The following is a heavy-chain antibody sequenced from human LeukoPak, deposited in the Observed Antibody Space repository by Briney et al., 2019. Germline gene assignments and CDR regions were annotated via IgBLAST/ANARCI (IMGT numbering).Heavy chain of an antibody. CDR3: AKDRNYDPPDY. J-gene: IGHJ4*02. Sequence: GGSLRLSCTASGFTFSTSGMHWVRQAPGKGLEWVALISFDGGHQDYADSLKGRLTISRDNSKHTVSLQMNSLRPEDTAVYYCAKDRNYDPPDYWGQGTLVIVSS. CDR2: ISFDGGHQ. D-gene: IGHD1-7*01. CDR1: GFTFSTSG. V-gene: IGHV3-30*18.